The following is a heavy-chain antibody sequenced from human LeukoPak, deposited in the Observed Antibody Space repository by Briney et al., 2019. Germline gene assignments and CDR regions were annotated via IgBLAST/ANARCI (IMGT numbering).Heavy chain of an antibody. V-gene: IGHV1-18*01. CDR1: GYTLTELS. CDR2: INAYNGNT. Sequence: ASVKVSCKVSGYTLTELSMHWVRQAPGKGLEWMGWINAYNGNTNYAQKLQGRVTMTTDTSTSTAYMELRSLRSDDTAVYYCAREAGIVGATSYYYFDYWGQGTLVTVSS. J-gene: IGHJ4*02. D-gene: IGHD1-26*01. CDR3: AREAGIVGATSYYYFDY.